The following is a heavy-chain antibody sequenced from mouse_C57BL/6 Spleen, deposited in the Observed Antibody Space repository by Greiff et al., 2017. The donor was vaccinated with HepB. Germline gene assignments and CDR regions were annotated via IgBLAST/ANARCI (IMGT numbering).Heavy chain of an antibody. D-gene: IGHD1-1*01. Sequence: VQLQQSGAELVRPGASVTLSCKASGYTFTDYEMHWVKQTPVHGLEWIGAIDPETGGTAYNQKFKGEAILTADKSSSTAYMELRSLTSEDSAVYYCTRGLLRRGAMDYWGQGTSVTVSS. V-gene: IGHV1-15*01. CDR1: GYTFTDYE. CDR2: IDPETGGT. CDR3: TRGLLRRGAMDY. J-gene: IGHJ4*01.